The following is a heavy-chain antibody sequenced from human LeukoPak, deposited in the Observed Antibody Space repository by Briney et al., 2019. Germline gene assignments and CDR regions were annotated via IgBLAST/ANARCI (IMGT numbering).Heavy chain of an antibody. J-gene: IGHJ4*02. Sequence: ASVKVSCKVSGYTLTELSMHWVRQAPGKGLEWMGGFDPEDGETIYAQKFQGRVTMTEDTSTDTAYMELSSLRSEDTAVYYCATDSHCSSTSCHTFVSYWGQGNPGHRLL. CDR3: ATDSHCSSTSCHTFVSY. CDR2: FDPEDGET. D-gene: IGHD2-2*01. V-gene: IGHV1-24*01. CDR1: GYTLTELS.